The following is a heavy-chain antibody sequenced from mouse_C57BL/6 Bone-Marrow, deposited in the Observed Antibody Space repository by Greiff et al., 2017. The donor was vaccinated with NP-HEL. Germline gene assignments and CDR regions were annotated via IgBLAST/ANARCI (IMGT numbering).Heavy chain of an antibody. CDR2: IRLKSDNYAT. J-gene: IGHJ1*03. D-gene: IGHD1-1*01. Sequence: EVHLVESGGGLVQPGGSMKLSCVASGFTFSNYWMNWVRQSPEKGLEWVAQIRLKSDNYATHYAESVKGRFTISRDDSKSSVYLQMNNLRAEDTGIYYCTGTTVGYFDVWGTGTTVTVSS. CDR1: GFTFSNYW. V-gene: IGHV6-3*01. CDR3: TGTTVGYFDV.